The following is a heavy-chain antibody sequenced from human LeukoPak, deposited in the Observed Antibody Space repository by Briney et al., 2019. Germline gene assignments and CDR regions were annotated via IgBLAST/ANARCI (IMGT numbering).Heavy chain of an antibody. V-gene: IGHV1-2*02. CDR2: IYPHSGGT. J-gene: IGHJ4*02. CDR1: GYTFTAYY. D-gene: IGHD3-3*01. Sequence: ASVKVSCKASGYTFTAYYMHWVRQAPGQGPEWMGWIYPHSGGTNYAQKFQGRITMTRDTTISTAFMELSTLKSDDTAVYYCVRGPAYYDFWSGYLYWGQGTLVTVSS. CDR3: VRGPAYYDFWSGYLY.